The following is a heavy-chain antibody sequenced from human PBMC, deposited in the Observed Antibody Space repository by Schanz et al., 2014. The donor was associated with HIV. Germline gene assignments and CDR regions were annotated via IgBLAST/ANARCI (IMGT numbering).Heavy chain of an antibody. CDR1: GYTFTGYY. J-gene: IGHJ6*02. V-gene: IGHV1-2*02. CDR2: INPNSGGT. Sequence: QVQLVQSGAEVKKPGASVKVSCKAFGYTFTGYYIHWVRQAPGQGLEWMGWINPNSGGTNHAQKFEGRVTMTRDTSISTAYMELSRLRSDDTAVYYCASDLSVYSSSSSVWGQGTTVTVSS. D-gene: IGHD6-13*01. CDR3: ASDLSVYSSSSSV.